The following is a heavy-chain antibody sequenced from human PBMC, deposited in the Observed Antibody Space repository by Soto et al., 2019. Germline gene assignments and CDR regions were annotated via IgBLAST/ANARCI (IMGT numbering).Heavy chain of an antibody. CDR3: ARVSYDFWSGFGNYYYYGMDV. J-gene: IGHJ6*02. V-gene: IGHV4-34*01. Sequence: SETLSLTCAVYGGSFSGYYWSWIRQPPGKGLEWIGEINHSGSTNYNPSLKSRVTISVDTSKNQFSLKLSSVTAADTAVYYCARVSYDFWSGFGNYYYYGMDVWGQGTTVTVSS. CDR1: GGSFSGYY. CDR2: INHSGST. D-gene: IGHD3-3*01.